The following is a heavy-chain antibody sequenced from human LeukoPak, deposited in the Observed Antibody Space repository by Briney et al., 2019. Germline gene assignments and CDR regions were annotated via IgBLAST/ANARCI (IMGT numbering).Heavy chain of an antibody. D-gene: IGHD1-26*01. Sequence: ASVKVSCKASGYTFTSYDINWVRQATGQGLEWVGWMNPNSGNTGYAQKFQGRVTMTRNTSISTAYMELSSLRSEDTAVYYCARGWRYSGQDAFDIWGQGTMVTVSS. CDR1: GYTFTSYD. J-gene: IGHJ3*02. CDR2: MNPNSGNT. V-gene: IGHV1-8*01. CDR3: ARGWRYSGQDAFDI.